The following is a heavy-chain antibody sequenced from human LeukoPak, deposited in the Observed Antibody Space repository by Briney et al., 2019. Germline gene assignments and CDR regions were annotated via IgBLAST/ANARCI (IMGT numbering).Heavy chain of an antibody. CDR3: PTRELVGHASATQIFPTDYGMDV. J-gene: IGHJ6*02. D-gene: IGHD3-10*01. CDR2: IWYDGSTT. V-gene: IGHV3-33*01. CDR1: GFTFSIFG. Sequence: GGSLRLSCAAYGFTFSIFGMHWVRQAPGKGLEWVAVIWYDGSTTFYADSVKGRFTISRDNSKNTLYLQMNGLRAEDTAVYYRPTRELVGHASATQIFPTDYGMDVWGQGTTVIVSS.